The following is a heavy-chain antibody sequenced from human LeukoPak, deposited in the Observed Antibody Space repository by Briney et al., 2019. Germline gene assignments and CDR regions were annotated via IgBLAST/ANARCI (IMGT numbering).Heavy chain of an antibody. Sequence: GRSLRLSCAASRFTFSSYAMHWVRQAPGKGLEWVAVRSYDGSNKYYADSVKGRFTISRDNSKNTLYLQMNSLRAEDTAVYYCAREGRDCDLWSGSHYYMDVWGKGTTVTVSS. D-gene: IGHD3-3*01. CDR1: RFTFSSYA. J-gene: IGHJ6*03. CDR3: AREGRDCDLWSGSHYYMDV. CDR2: RSYDGSNK. V-gene: IGHV3-30-3*01.